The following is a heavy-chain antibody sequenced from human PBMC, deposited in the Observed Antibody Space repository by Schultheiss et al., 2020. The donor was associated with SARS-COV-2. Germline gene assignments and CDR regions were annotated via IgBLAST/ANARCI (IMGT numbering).Heavy chain of an antibody. CDR3: ARDPQTGAHLYFDL. CDR2: ISGSGGST. V-gene: IGHV3-23*01. CDR1: GFTFSSYA. J-gene: IGHJ2*01. Sequence: GGSLRLSCAASGFTFSSYAMSWVRQAPGKGLEWVSAISGSGGSTYYADSVKGRFTISRDNAKNSLYLQMNSLRAEDTAVYYCARDPQTGAHLYFDLWGRGTLVTVSS. D-gene: IGHD7-27*01.